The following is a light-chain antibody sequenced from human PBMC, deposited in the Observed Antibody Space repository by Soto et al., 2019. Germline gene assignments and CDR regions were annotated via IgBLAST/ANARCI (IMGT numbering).Light chain of an antibody. Sequence: DIQMTQSPSTLSASVGDRVTITCRASQSVDTCSAWYQQKPGKAPHLLIYKASSLEAGVPSRFSGSGSVTQFTITIGRLQPDDFAAYYCQQYYRYPGTCGQGTKVEIK. J-gene: IGKJ1*01. CDR3: QQYYRYPGT. CDR1: QSVDTC. V-gene: IGKV1-5*03. CDR2: KAS.